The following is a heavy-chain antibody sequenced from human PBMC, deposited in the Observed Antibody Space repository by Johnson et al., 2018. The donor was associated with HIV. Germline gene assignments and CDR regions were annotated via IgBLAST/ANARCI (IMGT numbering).Heavy chain of an antibody. D-gene: IGHD5-24*01. CDR3: ARGCRDGYTCDAFDI. CDR1: GFTVSSYA. J-gene: IGHJ3*02. Sequence: MQLVESGGGLVQPGGSLRLSCAASGFTVSSYAMSWVRQAPGKGLEWVSGINWNGGNTGYADSVKGRCTISRDNDKSSVYMQMNSLRAEDTAVYFCARGCRDGYTCDAFDIWGQGTMVTVSS. CDR2: INWNGGNT. V-gene: IGHV3-20*04.